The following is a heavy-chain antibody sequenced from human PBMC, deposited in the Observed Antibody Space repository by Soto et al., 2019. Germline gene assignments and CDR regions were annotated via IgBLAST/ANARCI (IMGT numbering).Heavy chain of an antibody. D-gene: IGHD2-21*02. CDR3: ARHPSDFWFDP. V-gene: IGHV4-30-4*01. Sequence: QPPGKGLEWIGYIYYSGDTSYNPSLKSRVTISIDTSKNQFSLKLSSVTAADTAVYYCARHPSDFWFDPWGQGTLVTVSS. J-gene: IGHJ5*02. CDR2: IYYSGDT.